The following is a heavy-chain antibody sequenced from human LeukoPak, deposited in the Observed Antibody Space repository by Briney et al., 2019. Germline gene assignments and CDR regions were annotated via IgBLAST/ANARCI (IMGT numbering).Heavy chain of an antibody. D-gene: IGHD2-15*01. V-gene: IGHV3-30*02. CDR1: GFTFSSYG. CDR3: TGGGGYCSGGRCYGHYSMDV. CDR2: IRFDGNDE. Sequence: PGGSLRLSCAASGFTFSSYGMHWVRRAPGKGFEWVAYIRFDGNDEHYEDSVKGRFTISRDNSKNTLYLQMSSLRAEDTAVYYCTGGGGYCSGGRCYGHYSMDVWGQGTTVTVSS. J-gene: IGHJ6*02.